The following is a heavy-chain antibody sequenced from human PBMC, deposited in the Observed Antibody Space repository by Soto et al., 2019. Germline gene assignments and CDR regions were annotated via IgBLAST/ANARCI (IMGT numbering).Heavy chain of an antibody. CDR1: GGSISSGSYS. CDR3: ARADRNYEGWFDP. D-gene: IGHD1-7*01. Sequence: PSETLSLTCAVSGGSISSGSYSWSWIRQPPGKGLEWIGYIYHSGSTYYNPSLKSRVTISVDRSKNQFSLKLSSVTAADTAVYYCARADRNYEGWFDPWGQGTLVTVSS. J-gene: IGHJ5*02. V-gene: IGHV4-30-2*01. CDR2: IYHSGST.